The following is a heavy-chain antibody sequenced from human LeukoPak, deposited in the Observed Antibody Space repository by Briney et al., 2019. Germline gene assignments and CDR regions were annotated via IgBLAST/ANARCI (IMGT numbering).Heavy chain of an antibody. CDR3: ARDADFDSSGYFYSSFDY. Sequence: SETLSLTCTVSGGSISSYYWSWIRQPAGKGLEWIGRIYSSGNTKYNPSLETRVTMSVDTSKNQFSLKLSSVTAADTAVYYCARDADFDSSGYFYSSFDYWGQGTLVTVSA. CDR1: GGSISSYY. CDR2: IYSSGNT. J-gene: IGHJ4*02. V-gene: IGHV4-4*07. D-gene: IGHD3-22*01.